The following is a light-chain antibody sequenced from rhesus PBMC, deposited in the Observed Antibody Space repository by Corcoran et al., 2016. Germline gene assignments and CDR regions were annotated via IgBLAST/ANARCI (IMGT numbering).Light chain of an antibody. CDR3: GQHSCGNS. CDR2: GSS. V-gene: IGKV3S11*01. CDR1: QNVGSY. Sequence: QVILTQSPATLSLSPGERAILSCRASQNVGSYLAWYQQKPGQAPRLLIYGSSSWATGIPDRFSGSGSGTDFTLTISSLEPENVGIYYCGQHSCGNSFGQGTKVEIK. J-gene: IGKJ2*01.